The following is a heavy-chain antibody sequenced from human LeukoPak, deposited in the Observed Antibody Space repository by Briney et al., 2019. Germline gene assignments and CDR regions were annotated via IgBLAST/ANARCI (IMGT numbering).Heavy chain of an antibody. CDR3: AKGIYSSGWSYFDY. D-gene: IGHD6-19*01. V-gene: IGHV3-7*03. J-gene: IGHJ4*01. CDR1: GLAFKNYW. CDR2: IHPDGSVK. Sequence: GGSLRLSCLGTGLAFKNYWMTWVRQAPGKGLEWVANIHPDGSVKNYVDAVRGRFTISRDNAKNSLYLQLDNLRAEDTAVYYCAKGIYSSGWSYFDYWGHGTLVTVSS.